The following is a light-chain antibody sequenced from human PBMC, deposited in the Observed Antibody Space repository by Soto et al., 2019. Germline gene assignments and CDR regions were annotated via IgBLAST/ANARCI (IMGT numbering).Light chain of an antibody. J-gene: IGKJ2*01. CDR3: QQYCSSPPNT. Sequence: EIVLTQSPGTLSLSPGERATLSCRASQSVSSSYLAWYQQKPCQAPRLLIYGASSRATGIPDRFSGSGSGTDFTLTISRLEPEDFAVYYCQQYCSSPPNTFGQGTKLEIK. V-gene: IGKV3-20*01. CDR1: QSVSSSY. CDR2: GAS.